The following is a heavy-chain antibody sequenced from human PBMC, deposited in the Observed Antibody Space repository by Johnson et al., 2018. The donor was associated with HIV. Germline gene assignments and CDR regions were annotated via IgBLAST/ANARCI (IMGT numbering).Heavy chain of an antibody. CDR2: ISYDGSDE. CDR3: AKDLVDTAMDDAFDI. V-gene: IGHV3-30*04. CDR1: GFTFSNYA. Sequence: QVQLVESGGGVVQPGRSLRLSCAASGFTFSNYAMHWVRQAPGRGLEWVAVISYDGSDEYYADSVKGRFTISRDNSKNTLYLQMNSLRAEDTAVYYCAKDLVDTAMDDAFDIWGQGTMVTVSS. J-gene: IGHJ3*02. D-gene: IGHD5-18*01.